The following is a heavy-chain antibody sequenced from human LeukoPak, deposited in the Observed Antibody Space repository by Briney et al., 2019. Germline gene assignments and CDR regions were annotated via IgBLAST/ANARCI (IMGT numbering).Heavy chain of an antibody. D-gene: IGHD4-23*01. Sequence: GGSLRLSCAASGFTFSSYAMSWVRQAPGKGLEWVSALSGGGDSTYYADSVKGRFTISRDNSKSTLYLQMNSLRAEDTAVYYCAKIFNWYGGYFDYWGQGTLVTVSS. CDR2: LSGGGDST. V-gene: IGHV3-23*01. CDR1: GFTFSSYA. CDR3: AKIFNWYGGYFDY. J-gene: IGHJ4*02.